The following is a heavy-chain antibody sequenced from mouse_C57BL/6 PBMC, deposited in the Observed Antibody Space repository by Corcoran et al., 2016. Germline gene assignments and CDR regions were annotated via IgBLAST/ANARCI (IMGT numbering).Heavy chain of an antibody. V-gene: IGHV3-6*01. D-gene: IGHD4-1*01. J-gene: IGHJ4*01. Sequence: DVQLQESGPGLVKPSQSLSLTCSVTGYSITSGYYWNWIRQFPGNKLEWMGYISYDGSNNYNPSLKNRISITRDTSKNQFFLKLNSVTTEDTATYYCARQNWDGYAMDYWGQGTSVTVSS. CDR3: ARQNWDGYAMDY. CDR1: GYSITSGYY. CDR2: ISYDGSN.